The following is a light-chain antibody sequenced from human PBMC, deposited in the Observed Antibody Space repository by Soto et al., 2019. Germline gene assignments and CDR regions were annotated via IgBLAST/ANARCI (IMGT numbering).Light chain of an antibody. CDR1: QGISNY. Sequence: DIQMTQSPSSLSASVGDRVTVTCRASQGISNYLAWYQQKPGKVPKLLIYAASTLQSGVPSRFSGSGSGTDFTLPISSLQPEDVATYYCQKYNSAGFTFGPGTKVDIK. CDR2: AAS. CDR3: QKYNSAGFT. J-gene: IGKJ3*01. V-gene: IGKV1-27*01.